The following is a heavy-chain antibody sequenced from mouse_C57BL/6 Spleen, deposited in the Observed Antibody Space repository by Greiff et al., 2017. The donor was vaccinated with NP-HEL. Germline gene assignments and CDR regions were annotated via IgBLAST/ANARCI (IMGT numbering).Heavy chain of an antibody. Sequence: VKLMESGPGLVQPSQSLSITCTVSGFSLTSYGVHWVRQSPGKGLEWLGVIWSGGSSDYNAAFISRLSTSKDNSKSQVFFKMNSLQADDTAIYYCARSGTVVAKGYYFDYWGQGTTLTVSS. CDR3: ARSGTVVAKGYYFDY. D-gene: IGHD1-1*01. V-gene: IGHV2-2*01. CDR2: IWSGGSS. CDR1: GFSLTSYG. J-gene: IGHJ2*01.